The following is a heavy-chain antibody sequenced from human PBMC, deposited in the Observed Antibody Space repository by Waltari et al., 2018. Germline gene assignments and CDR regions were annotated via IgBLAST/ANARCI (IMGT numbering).Heavy chain of an antibody. CDR3: ARDLGTYELDY. V-gene: IGHV3-21*01. J-gene: IGHJ4*02. CDR2: ISSSSADI. D-gene: IGHD1-26*01. Sequence: EVHLVESGGGLVEPGGSLRLSCAAPGFTFRPYSMDWVRQAPGKGLEWVSGISSSSADIYYVDSVKGRFTISRDNARNSLYLQMNGLTVEDTAVYYCARDLGTYELDYWGQGTLVTVSS. CDR1: GFTFRPYS.